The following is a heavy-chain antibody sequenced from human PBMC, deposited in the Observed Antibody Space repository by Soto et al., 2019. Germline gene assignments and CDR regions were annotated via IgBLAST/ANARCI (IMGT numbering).Heavy chain of an antibody. V-gene: IGHV3-30*03. D-gene: IGHD3-3*01. J-gene: IGHJ4*02. Sequence: PGGSLRLSCAASGFTFSSYGMHWVRQAPGKGLEWVAVISYDGSNKYYADSVKGRFTISRDNSKNTLYLQMNSLRAEDTAVYYCSTQFSDFWSGYYSDEHDHWGQGTLVTVSS. CDR3: STQFSDFWSGYYSDEHDH. CDR2: ISYDGSNK. CDR1: GFTFSSYG.